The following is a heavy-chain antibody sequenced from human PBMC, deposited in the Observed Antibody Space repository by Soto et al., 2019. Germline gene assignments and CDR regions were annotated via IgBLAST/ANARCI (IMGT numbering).Heavy chain of an antibody. CDR3: ARDGGLPAFGALIHVFDR. Sequence: EVQLVQSGGGLGQPGGSLRLSCAVSGFTFRDFAMSWVRQAPRKGLEWVATSSGSLTSAFYADSVKGRFTISRDLSTNTLYLQMNGLTDEDTAMFYGARDGGLPAFGALIHVFDRWGQGKKVTISS. J-gene: IGHJ3*01. CDR1: GFTFRDFA. CDR2: SSGSLTSA. V-gene: IGHV3-23*04. D-gene: IGHD3-3*01.